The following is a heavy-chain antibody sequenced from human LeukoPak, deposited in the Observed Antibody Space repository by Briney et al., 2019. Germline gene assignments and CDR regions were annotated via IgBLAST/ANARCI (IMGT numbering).Heavy chain of an antibody. V-gene: IGHV3-30*18. J-gene: IGHJ4*02. D-gene: IGHD3-10*01. CDR2: ISYDGSNK. CDR1: GFTFRNYG. Sequence: PGGSLRLSCAASGFTFRNYGMHWVRQAPGKGLEWLAAISYDGSNKYYADSVMGRFTISRDNSKNTVYLQMSSLRAEDTALYYCAKGSYYNSGSYCDYWGQGTRVTVSS. CDR3: AKGSYYNSGSYCDY.